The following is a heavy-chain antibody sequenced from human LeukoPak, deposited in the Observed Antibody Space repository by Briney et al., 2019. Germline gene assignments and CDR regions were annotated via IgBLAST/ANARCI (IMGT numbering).Heavy chain of an antibody. Sequence: GGSLRLSCAASGFTFSDSYMSWIRQAPGKGLEWVSYISTSGSTIYYADSVKGRFTISRDNAKNSLYLQMNSLRAEDTAVYYCATDRHYTMNTWGQGTTVTVSS. V-gene: IGHV3-11*01. CDR2: ISTSGSTI. CDR3: ATDRHYTMNT. J-gene: IGHJ6*02. D-gene: IGHD3-22*01. CDR1: GFTFSDSY.